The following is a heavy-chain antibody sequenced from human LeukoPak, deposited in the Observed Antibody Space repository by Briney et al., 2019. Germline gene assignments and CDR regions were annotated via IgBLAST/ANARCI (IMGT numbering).Heavy chain of an antibody. D-gene: IGHD6-25*01. V-gene: IGHV3-53*01. CDR2: IYSGGST. J-gene: IGHJ4*02. CDR1: GFTVSNDY. CDR3: ARAALDN. Sequence: GGSLRLSCAASGFTVSNDYISWVRQAPGKGLEWVSVIYSGGSTKYADSVKARFTISRDNSKNTVYLQMNSLRADDTAVYYCARAALDNWGQGTLVTVSS.